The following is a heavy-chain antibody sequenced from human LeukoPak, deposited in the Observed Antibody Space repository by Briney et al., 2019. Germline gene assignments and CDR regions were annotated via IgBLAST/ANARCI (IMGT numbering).Heavy chain of an antibody. J-gene: IGHJ4*02. CDR2: ISGSGGST. Sequence: PGGSLRLSCAASGFTFSSYAMSWVRQAPGKGLEWVSAISGSGGSTYYADSVKGRFTISRDTSKNTLYLQMNSLRAEDTAVYYCAKTRGYCSGGTCYQDYWGQGTLVTVSS. CDR3: AKTRGYCSGGTCYQDY. CDR1: GFTFSSYA. D-gene: IGHD2-15*01. V-gene: IGHV3-23*01.